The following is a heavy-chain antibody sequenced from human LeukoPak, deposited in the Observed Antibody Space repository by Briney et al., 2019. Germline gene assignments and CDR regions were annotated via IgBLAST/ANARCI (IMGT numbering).Heavy chain of an antibody. Sequence: GASGKVSCKAAGYTFTSYYMHWVRQAPGQGLEWRGIINPSGGSTSYAQKVQGRVTMTRDTSTSTVYMELSSLRSEDTAVYYCATEVRFLEWFPLDYWGQGTLVTVSS. D-gene: IGHD3-3*01. J-gene: IGHJ4*02. CDR1: GYTFTSYY. V-gene: IGHV1-46*01. CDR3: ATEVRFLEWFPLDY. CDR2: INPSGGST.